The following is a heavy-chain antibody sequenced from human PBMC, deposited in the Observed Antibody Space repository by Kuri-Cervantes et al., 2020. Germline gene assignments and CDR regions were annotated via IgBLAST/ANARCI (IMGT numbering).Heavy chain of an antibody. CDR2: ISYDGSNK. CDR1: GYTLTELS. CDR3: AKETHFYDYVWGSYRWGEYYFDY. V-gene: IGHV3-30*18. J-gene: IGHJ4*02. D-gene: IGHD3-16*02. Sequence: SCKVSGYTLTELSMHWVRQAPGKGMEWVAVISYDGSNKYYADSVKGRFTISRDNSKNTLYLQMNSLRAEDTAVYYCAKETHFYDYVWGSYRWGEYYFDYWGQGTLVTVSS.